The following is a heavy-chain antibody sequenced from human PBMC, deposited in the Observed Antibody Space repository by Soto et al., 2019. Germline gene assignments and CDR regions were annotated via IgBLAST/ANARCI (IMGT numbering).Heavy chain of an antibody. Sequence: QVQLVESGGGVVQPGRSLRLSCAASGFTFSSYAMHWVRQAPGKGLEWVAVISYDGSNKYYADSVKGRFTISRDNSKNPLYLQMNSLRAEDTAVYYCARGFDYGDYVFDYWGQGTLVTVSS. J-gene: IGHJ4*02. CDR2: ISYDGSNK. V-gene: IGHV3-30-3*01. D-gene: IGHD4-17*01. CDR1: GFTFSSYA. CDR3: ARGFDYGDYVFDY.